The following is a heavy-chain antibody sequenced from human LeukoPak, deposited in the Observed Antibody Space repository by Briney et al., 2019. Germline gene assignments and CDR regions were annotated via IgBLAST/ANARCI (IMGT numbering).Heavy chain of an antibody. CDR2: INHSGST. CDR3: ARVAPRVAVAGSFYYYYYGMDV. CDR1: GGSFSGYY. Sequence: SETLSLTCAVYGGSFSGYYWSWIRQPPGKELEWIGEINHSGSTNYNPSLKSRVTISVVTSKNQFSLKLSSVTAADTAVYYCARVAPRVAVAGSFYYYYYGMDVWGQGTTVTVSS. J-gene: IGHJ6*02. D-gene: IGHD6-19*01. V-gene: IGHV4-34*01.